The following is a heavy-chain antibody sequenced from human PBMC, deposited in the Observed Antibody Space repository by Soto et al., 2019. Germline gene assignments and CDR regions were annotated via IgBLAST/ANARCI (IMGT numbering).Heavy chain of an antibody. Sequence: EVQLEESGGGLVNTGGSLRLSCAASGFTFSHAWMTWVRQAPGKGLEWVGRIKTKGDGETIDYASSVKDRFTIARDDSXNTVTLLMNSLKTEDTAVYYCTTRIMPVAGSNCDYWGQGVLVTVSS. V-gene: IGHV3-15*01. CDR1: GFTFSHAW. CDR2: IKTKGDGETI. CDR3: TTRIMPVAGSNCDY. D-gene: IGHD2-15*01. J-gene: IGHJ4*02.